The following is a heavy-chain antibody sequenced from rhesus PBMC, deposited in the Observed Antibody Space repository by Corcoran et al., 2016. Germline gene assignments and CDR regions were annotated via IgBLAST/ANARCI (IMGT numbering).Heavy chain of an antibody. CDR1: GGSVSSSHL. CDR3: ESMNPGAKRRPGFDV. V-gene: IGHV4-65*01. Sequence: VQLQEYGPGLVQPSEALSLTCAVSGGSVSSSHLWSWMRQPQGKGLEWIVYISVRSGTTYDKPARKSRGTITTETTKNQVYLKLSLVTDEEPDVYYGESMNPGAKRRPGFDVWGSGGLVTVSS. J-gene: IGHJ5-1*01. D-gene: IGHD1-20*01. CDR2: ISVRSGTT.